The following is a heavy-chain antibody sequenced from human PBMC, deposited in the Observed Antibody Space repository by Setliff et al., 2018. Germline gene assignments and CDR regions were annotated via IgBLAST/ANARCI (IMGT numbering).Heavy chain of an antibody. V-gene: IGHV3-21*01. CDR3: ARAPGVEVAGYFDL. CDR1: GFSLTSHN. D-gene: IGHD6-19*01. Sequence: PGGSLRLSCVASGFSLTSHNIHWVRQAPGKGLEWVSSISHSNTYIYYADSVKGRFTISRDISKSTLYLQMDSLRTEDTAVYYCARAPGVEVAGYFDLWGQGTLVTVSS. CDR2: ISHSNTYI. J-gene: IGHJ4*02.